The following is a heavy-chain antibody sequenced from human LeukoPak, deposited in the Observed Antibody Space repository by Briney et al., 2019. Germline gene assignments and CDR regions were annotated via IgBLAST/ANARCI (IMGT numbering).Heavy chain of an antibody. CDR2: IYPGDSDT. Sequence: GESLKISCKGSGYSFTSYWIGWVRQMPGKGLEWMGIIYPGDSDTRYSPSFQGQVTISADKSISTAYLQWSSLKASDTAMYYCARRVKYSSTAFYYMDVWGKGTTVTVSS. CDR3: ARRVKYSSTAFYYMDV. CDR1: GYSFTSYW. J-gene: IGHJ6*03. D-gene: IGHD6-13*01. V-gene: IGHV5-51*01.